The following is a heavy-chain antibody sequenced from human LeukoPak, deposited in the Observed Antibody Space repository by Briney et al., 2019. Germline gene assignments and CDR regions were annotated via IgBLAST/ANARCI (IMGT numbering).Heavy chain of an antibody. D-gene: IGHD4-11*01. CDR1: GGTFSSYA. CDR2: IIPIFGTA. Sequence: SVKVSCKASGGTFSSYAISWVRQAPGQGLEWMGGIIPIFGTANYAQKFQGRVTITTDESTSTAYMELSSLRSEDTAVYYCASGATVNYYYYYYMDVWGKGTTVTVSS. CDR3: ASGATVNYYYYYYMDV. V-gene: IGHV1-69*05. J-gene: IGHJ6*03.